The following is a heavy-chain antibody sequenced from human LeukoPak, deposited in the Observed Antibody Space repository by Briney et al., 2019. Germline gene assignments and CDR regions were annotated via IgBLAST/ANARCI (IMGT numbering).Heavy chain of an antibody. CDR3: ARATSSSWYKGTPTDYYFDY. CDR2: ITSGGAP. D-gene: IGHD6-13*01. Sequence: PGGSLRLSCAASGFTFSNYAVMWVRQAPGQGLEWVSAITSGGAPRYADSVKGRFTISRDNSKNTLYLLMNSLRAEDTAVYYCARATSSSWYKGTPTDYYFDYWGQGTLVTVSS. J-gene: IGHJ4*02. CDR1: GFTFSNYA. V-gene: IGHV3-23*01.